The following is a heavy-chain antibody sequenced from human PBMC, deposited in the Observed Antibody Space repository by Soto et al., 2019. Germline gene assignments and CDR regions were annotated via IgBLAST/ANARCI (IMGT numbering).Heavy chain of an antibody. J-gene: IGHJ6*02. V-gene: IGHV3-23*01. CDR3: ARDPRRGYSGMDV. CDR1: GFTFSSYA. Sequence: GGSLRLSCAASGFTFSSYAMSWVRQAPGKGLEWVSYISSSGGSINYTDSVKGRFTISRDNAKNSLYLQMSGLRAEDTAVYYCARDPRRGYSGMDVWGQGTTVTVSS. CDR2: ISSSGGSI.